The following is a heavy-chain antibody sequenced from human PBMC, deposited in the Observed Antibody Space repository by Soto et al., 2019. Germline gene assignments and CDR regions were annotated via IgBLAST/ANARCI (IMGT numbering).Heavy chain of an antibody. CDR3: SRARTEGYGQNWFDP. D-gene: IGHD5-18*01. CDR2: ISYDGSNK. J-gene: IGHJ5*02. Sequence: QVPLVESGGGVVQPGRSLRLSCAASGFTFSSYAMHWVRQAPGKGLDRVAVISYDGSNKYYADSVKGRFTIAIDNSKNTLYLQMNSLRAEDTAVYYCSRARTEGYGQNWFDPWGQRTLVTVSS. V-gene: IGHV3-30-3*01. CDR1: GFTFSSYA.